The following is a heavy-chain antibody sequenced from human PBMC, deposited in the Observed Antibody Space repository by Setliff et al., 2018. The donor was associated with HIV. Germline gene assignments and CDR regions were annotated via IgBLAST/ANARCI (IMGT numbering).Heavy chain of an antibody. D-gene: IGHD3-10*01. CDR3: ARDESDSLYYKDYYYMDV. V-gene: IGHV7-4-1*02. Sequence: GASVKVSCKASGYTFTKYAMNWVRQAPGRGLEWMGWINTNTGNPTYAQGFTGRFVFSLDTSVSTAYLQISSLKAEDTAVYYCARDESDSLYYKDYYYMDVWGKGTTVTVSS. CDR2: INTNTGNP. J-gene: IGHJ6*03. CDR1: GYTFTKYA.